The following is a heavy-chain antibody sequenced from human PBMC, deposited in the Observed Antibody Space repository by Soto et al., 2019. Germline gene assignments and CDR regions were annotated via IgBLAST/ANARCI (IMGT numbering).Heavy chain of an antibody. Sequence: GGSLRLSCTAAGLNIIEYAMPWVRQATGKGLEWVAVISYDGSNKYYADSVKGRFTISRDNSKNTLYLQMNSLRAEDTAVYYCAKDREWFPTAALDYWGQGTLVTVSS. J-gene: IGHJ4*02. CDR1: GLNIIEYA. V-gene: IGHV3-30*18. CDR3: AKDREWFPTAALDY. CDR2: ISYDGSNK. D-gene: IGHD3-3*01.